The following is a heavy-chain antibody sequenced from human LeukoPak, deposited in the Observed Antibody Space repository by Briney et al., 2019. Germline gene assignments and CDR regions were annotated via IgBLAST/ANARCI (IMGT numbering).Heavy chain of an antibody. CDR2: INWNGGSR. Sequence: GGSLRLSCAASGFTFDDFGMSWVRQAPGKGLKWVSGINWNGGSRGYADSVKGRLTISRDNAKNSLYLQMNSLRAEDTALYYCARRSDDSSGYYIPYYYMDVWGKGTTVTVSS. J-gene: IGHJ6*03. CDR1: GFTFDDFG. CDR3: ARRSDDSSGYYIPYYYMDV. V-gene: IGHV3-20*04. D-gene: IGHD3-22*01.